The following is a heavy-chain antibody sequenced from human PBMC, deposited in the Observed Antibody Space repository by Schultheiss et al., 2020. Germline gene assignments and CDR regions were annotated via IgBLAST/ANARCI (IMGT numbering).Heavy chain of an antibody. Sequence: SETLSLTCTVSGGSISSYYWSWIRQPPGKGLEWIGSIYYSGSTYYNPSLKSRVTISVDTSKNQFSLKLSSVTAADTAVYYCARVGGLDGSGTVDPWGQGTLVTVSS. CDR2: IYYSGST. D-gene: IGHD3-10*01. J-gene: IGHJ5*02. V-gene: IGHV4-59*05. CDR1: GGSISSYY. CDR3: ARVGGLDGSGTVDP.